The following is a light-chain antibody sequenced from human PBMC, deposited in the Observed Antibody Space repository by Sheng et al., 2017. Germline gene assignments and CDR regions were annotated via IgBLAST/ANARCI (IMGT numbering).Light chain of an antibody. Sequence: QPALTQPASVSGSPGQPITISCTGSSSDLGDYNYVSWYQQYANTAPKLIVFEATKRPSGISSRFAGSKSGNTASLTISGVQTEDEADYYCSLYTNNNWVFGGGTKLTVL. J-gene: IGLJ3*02. CDR2: EAT. V-gene: IGLV2-14*01. CDR1: SSDLGDYNY. CDR3: SLYTNNNWV.